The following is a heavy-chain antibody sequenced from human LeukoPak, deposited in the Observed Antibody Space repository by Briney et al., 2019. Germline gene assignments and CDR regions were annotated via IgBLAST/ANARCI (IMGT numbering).Heavy chain of an antibody. J-gene: IGHJ3*02. V-gene: IGHV3-30*04. CDR1: GFTFSSYA. CDR3: AREDPDGFNI. CDR2: VRYDGSTT. Sequence: GRSLRLSCAASGFTFSSYAMYWVRQAPGKGLEWVSFVRYDGSTTYYADSVKGRFTISRDNSKNTLYLQMNSLKTEDTAVYYCAREDPDGFNIWGQGTMVTVSS.